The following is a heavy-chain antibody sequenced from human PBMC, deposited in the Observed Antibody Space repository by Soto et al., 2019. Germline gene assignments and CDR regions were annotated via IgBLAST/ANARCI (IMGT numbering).Heavy chain of an antibody. Sequence: GGSLRLSCVASGFTFSNYNMNWVRQAPGKGLEWVSHISGTGVYIHYADAVKGRLTISRDNAKSSVYLQMNSLRAEDTAVYYCAREGALKPFSSWGQGALVTVSS. CDR3: AREGALKPFSS. V-gene: IGHV3-21*01. CDR2: ISGTGVYI. J-gene: IGHJ5*02. CDR1: GFTFSNYN.